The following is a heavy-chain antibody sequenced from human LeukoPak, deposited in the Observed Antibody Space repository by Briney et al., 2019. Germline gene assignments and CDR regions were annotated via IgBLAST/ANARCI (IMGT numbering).Heavy chain of an antibody. CDR1: GFTVSSNY. D-gene: IGHD5-18*01. Sequence: PGGSLRLSCAASGFTVSSNYMSWVRQAPGKGLEWVSVIYSGGSTYYADSVRGRFTISRDNSKNTLYLQMNSLRAEDTAVYYCARAAYSYGPVGYWGQGTLVTVSS. J-gene: IGHJ4*02. CDR2: IYSGGST. V-gene: IGHV3-66*02. CDR3: ARAAYSYGPVGY.